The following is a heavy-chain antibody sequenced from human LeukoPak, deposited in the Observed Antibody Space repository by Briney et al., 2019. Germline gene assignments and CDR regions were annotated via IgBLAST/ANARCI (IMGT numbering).Heavy chain of an antibody. D-gene: IGHD7-27*01. CDR2: IYQSGST. CDR3: ARLAWGRLDY. CDR1: GGSISSYY. V-gene: IGHV4-59*08. J-gene: IGHJ4*02. Sequence: PSETLSLTCTVSGGSISSYYWSWIRQPPGKGLEWIGSIYQSGSTYYNPSLKSRVTISVDTSRNQFSLELSSVTAADTAVYYCARLAWGRLDYWGQGTLVTVSS.